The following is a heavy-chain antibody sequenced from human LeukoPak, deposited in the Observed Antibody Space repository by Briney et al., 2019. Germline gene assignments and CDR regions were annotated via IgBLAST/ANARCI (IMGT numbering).Heavy chain of an antibody. D-gene: IGHD3-10*01. CDR3: ANALWFADSDGDY. J-gene: IGHJ4*02. CDR1: GSTFGAYD. Sequence: GGSLRLSCAASGSTFGAYDMTWVRRTPGQGLEWVSAISRSGGSTFYADPVKGRFTISRDNSKNTLYLQMNSLRAEDTAVYYCANALWFADSDGDYWGQGTLVTVSS. V-gene: IGHV3-23*01. CDR2: ISRSGGST.